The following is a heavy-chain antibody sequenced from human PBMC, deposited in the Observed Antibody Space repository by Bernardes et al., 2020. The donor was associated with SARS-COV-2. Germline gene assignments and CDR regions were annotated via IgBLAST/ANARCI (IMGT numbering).Heavy chain of an antibody. J-gene: IGHJ4*02. CDR1: GFTFSSYG. CDR3: ARDKRGYSYGFDY. V-gene: IGHV3-33*01. D-gene: IGHD5-18*01. CDR2: IWYDGSNK. Sequence: SLRLSCAASGFTFSSYGMHWVRQAPGKGLEWVAVIWYDGSNKYYADSVKGRFTISRDNSKNTLYLQMNSLRAEDTAVYYCARDKRGYSYGFDYWGQGTLVTVSS.